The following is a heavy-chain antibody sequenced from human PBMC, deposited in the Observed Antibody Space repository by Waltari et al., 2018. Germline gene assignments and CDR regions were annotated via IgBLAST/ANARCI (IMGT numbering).Heavy chain of an antibody. Sequence: NGLEWMGQVRTTGKTNYNPSLDSRVTSSIDTSTSRFSLTLASVSAADTAVYFCARDRGRGLYLDTWGQGILVTVSP. D-gene: IGHD2-15*01. J-gene: IGHJ5*02. CDR2: VRTTGKT. V-gene: IGHV4-4*01. CDR3: ARDRGRGLYLDT.